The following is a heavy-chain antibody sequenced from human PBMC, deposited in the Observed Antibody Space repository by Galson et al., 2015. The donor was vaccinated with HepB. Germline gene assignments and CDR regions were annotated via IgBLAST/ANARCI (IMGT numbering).Heavy chain of an antibody. CDR1: GFTFSSYE. CDR2: ISSSGSTI. V-gene: IGHV3-48*03. J-gene: IGHJ5*02. Sequence: SLRLSCAASGFTFSSYEMNWVRQAPGKGLEWVSYISSSGSTIYYADSVKGRFTISRDNAKNSLYVQMNSLRAEDTAVYYCARRGFGELSLASWGQGTLVTVSS. CDR3: ARRGFGELSLAS. D-gene: IGHD3-10*01.